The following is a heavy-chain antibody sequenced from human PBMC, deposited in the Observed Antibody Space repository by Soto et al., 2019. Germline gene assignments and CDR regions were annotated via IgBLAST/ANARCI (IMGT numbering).Heavy chain of an antibody. V-gene: IGHV4-39*01. CDR2: IYYRGST. J-gene: IGHJ3*02. Sequence: SESPSLSCPIFMSSISSSSSCWAWIRQTPAKGLKWTGSIYYRGSTYYNPSPKSRVTISVDTSKNQFSLKLSSVTAADTAVYYCASRRLPRAFDIWGQGTMVTVSS. D-gene: IGHD6-25*01. CDR3: ASRRLPRAFDI. CDR1: MSSISSSSSC.